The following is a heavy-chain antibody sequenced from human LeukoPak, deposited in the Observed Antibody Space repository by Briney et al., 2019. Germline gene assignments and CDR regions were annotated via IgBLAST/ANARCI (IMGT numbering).Heavy chain of an antibody. CDR3: ARPYYDSSGHSDDAFDI. Sequence: GASLQISCQGSGYIFTSYWIGWVRQLPGKGLEWMGIIYPGDSDTRYSPSFQGQVTISADKSISTAYLQWSSLKASDTAMYYCARPYYDSSGHSDDAFDIWGQGTMVTVSS. J-gene: IGHJ3*02. CDR2: IYPGDSDT. D-gene: IGHD3-22*01. V-gene: IGHV5-51*01. CDR1: GYIFTSYW.